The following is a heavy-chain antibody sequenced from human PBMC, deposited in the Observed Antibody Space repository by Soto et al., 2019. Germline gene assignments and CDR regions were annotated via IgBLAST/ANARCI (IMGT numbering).Heavy chain of an antibody. V-gene: IGHV5-51*01. CDR1: GYSFTSYW. J-gene: IGHJ4*02. CDR3: ALAYCGGDCYEPAVDY. Sequence: LGESLKISCKGSGYSFTSYWIGWVRQMPGKGLEWMGIIYPGDSDTRYSPSFQGQVTISADKSISTAYLQWSSLKASDTAMYYCALAYCGGDCYEPAVDYWGQGTLVTVSS. D-gene: IGHD2-21*02. CDR2: IYPGDSDT.